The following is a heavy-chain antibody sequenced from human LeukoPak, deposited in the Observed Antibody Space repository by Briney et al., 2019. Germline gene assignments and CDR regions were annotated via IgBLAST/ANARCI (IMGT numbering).Heavy chain of an antibody. CDR2: IYTSGST. D-gene: IGHD3-16*01. V-gene: IGHV4-61*02. CDR1: GGSISSGSHY. Sequence: SETLSLTCTVSGGSISSGSHYWGWLRQPAGKGLEWIGRIYTSGSTNYNPSLKSRVTMSVDTSKNQFSLRLSSVTAADTAVYYCARDPKWAFGGLNGGDFDYWSQGALVTVSS. CDR3: ARDPKWAFGGLNGGDFDY. J-gene: IGHJ4*02.